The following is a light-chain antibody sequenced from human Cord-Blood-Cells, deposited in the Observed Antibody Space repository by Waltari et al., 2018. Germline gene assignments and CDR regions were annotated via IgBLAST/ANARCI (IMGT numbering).Light chain of an antibody. J-gene: IGLJ1*01. CDR1: SRDVGSYNL. CDR2: EGS. CDR3: CSYAGSSTYV. V-gene: IGLV2-23*01. Sequence: QSALTQPASVSGSPGQSITISCTGTSRDVGSYNLVSWYQPHPGKAPKLMIYEGSKRPAGVSSRFSGSKSGNTASLTISGLQAEDEAYYCCCSYAGSSTYVFGTGTKVTVL.